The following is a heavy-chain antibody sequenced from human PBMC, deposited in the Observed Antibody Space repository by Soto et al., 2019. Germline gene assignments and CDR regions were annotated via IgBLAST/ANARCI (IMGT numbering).Heavy chain of an antibody. V-gene: IGHV4-59*01. CDR3: ARVGRLITAAGLLDA. CDR2: IYYSGST. Sequence: SETLSLTCTISNGSIGSYYWTWIRQPPGKGLEWIGHIYYSGSTNYNPSLKSRLTLSLDTSKNQFSLKLTSVTAADTAVYYCARVGRLITAAGLLDAWGQGTLVTAPQ. J-gene: IGHJ5*02. CDR1: NGSIGSYY. D-gene: IGHD6-13*01.